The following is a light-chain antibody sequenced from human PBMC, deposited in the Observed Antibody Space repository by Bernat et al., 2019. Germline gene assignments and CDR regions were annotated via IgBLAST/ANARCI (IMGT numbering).Light chain of an antibody. CDR1: SNNVGNQG. V-gene: IGLV10-54*01. CDR2: RNN. CDR3: SAWDSSLSAWV. Sequence: QAGLTQPPSVSKGLRQTATPTCTGNSNNVGNQGAAWLQQHQGHPPKLLSYRNNNRPSGISERLSASRSGNTASLTITGLQPEDEADYYCSAWDSSLSAWVFGGRTKLTVL. J-gene: IGLJ3*02.